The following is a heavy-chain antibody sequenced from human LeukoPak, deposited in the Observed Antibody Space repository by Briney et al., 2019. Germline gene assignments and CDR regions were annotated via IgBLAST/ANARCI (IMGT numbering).Heavy chain of an antibody. J-gene: IGHJ6*03. Sequence: PSETLSLTCAVYGGSFSGYYWSWIRQPPGKGLEWIGEINHSGSTNYNPSLKSRVTISVGTSKNQFSLKLSSVTAADTAVYYCARYFARYCSSTSCPDYYYYYMDVWGKGTTVTVSS. D-gene: IGHD2-2*01. V-gene: IGHV4-34*01. CDR3: ARYFARYCSSTSCPDYYYYYMDV. CDR1: GGSFSGYY. CDR2: INHSGST.